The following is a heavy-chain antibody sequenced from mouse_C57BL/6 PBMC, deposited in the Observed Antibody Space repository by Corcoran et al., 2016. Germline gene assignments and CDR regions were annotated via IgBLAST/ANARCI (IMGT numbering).Heavy chain of an antibody. CDR2: INPNNGGT. D-gene: IGHD2-4*01. CDR3: ARNKLRDYFDY. V-gene: IGHV1-26*01. CDR1: GYTFTDYY. Sequence: EVQLQQSGPELVKPGASVKISCKASGYTFTDYYMNWVKQSHGKSLEWIGDINPNNGGTSYNQKFKGKATLTVDKSSSTAYMELRSLTSEDSAVYYCARNKLRDYFDYWGQGTTLTVSS. J-gene: IGHJ2*01.